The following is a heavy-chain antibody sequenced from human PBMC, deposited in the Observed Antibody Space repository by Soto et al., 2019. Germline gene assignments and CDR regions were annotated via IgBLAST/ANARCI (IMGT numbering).Heavy chain of an antibody. CDR3: TTAPILGYCTGTSGDDMDV. Sequence: EVQLVESGGGLVKPGGSLTLSCAASGFTFSDAWMSWVRQAPGKGLEWVGRIKNKGDGGTTDYAAPVKGRFTVSRDDSKNTLYLQMNSLKNEDTAVYYGTTAPILGYCTGTSGDDMDVWGKGTPVTVSS. D-gene: IGHD2-2*01. CDR2: IKNKGDGGTT. CDR1: GFTFSDAW. J-gene: IGHJ6*03. V-gene: IGHV3-15*01.